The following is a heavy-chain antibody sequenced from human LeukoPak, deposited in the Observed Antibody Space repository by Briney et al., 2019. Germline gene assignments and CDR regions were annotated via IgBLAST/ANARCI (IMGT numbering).Heavy chain of an antibody. Sequence: GSLRLSCAASGFTFSSNHMSWVRQAPGKGLEWVSLIYSGGSIYYSDSVKGRFTISRDNSKNTLYLQMNSLRAEDTAVYYCAKDPMVIAVAWGQGTLVTVSS. J-gene: IGHJ5*02. CDR1: GFTFSSNH. V-gene: IGHV3-66*01. CDR3: AKDPMVIAVA. D-gene: IGHD6-19*01. CDR2: IYSGGSI.